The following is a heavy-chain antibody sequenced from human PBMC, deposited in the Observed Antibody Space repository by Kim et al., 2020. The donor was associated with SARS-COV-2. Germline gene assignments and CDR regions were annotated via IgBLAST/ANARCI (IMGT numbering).Heavy chain of an antibody. V-gene: IGHV3-23*01. J-gene: IGHJ6*02. D-gene: IGHD3-10*01. Sequence: DPIKRRFTLSTDKSKNTLYLQMNNLRGEDTAVYYCAKGSGFDYYSGMDVWGQGTTVTVSS. CDR3: AKGSGFDYYSGMDV.